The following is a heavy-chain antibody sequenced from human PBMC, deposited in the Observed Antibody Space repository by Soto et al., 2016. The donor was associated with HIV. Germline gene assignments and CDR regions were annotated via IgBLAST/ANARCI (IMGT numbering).Heavy chain of an antibody. CDR3: TRDSGTYNWLDP. Sequence: EVQLVESGGGLVQPGGSLKLSCAVSGFIFSDCAIHWVRQASGKGLERVGVVRTKAANTATEYAASVKGRFTISRDDSENTAYLQMNNLKTEDTAMYYCTRDSGTYNWLDPWGQGTLVTVSS. CDR2: VRTKAANTAT. J-gene: IGHJ5*02. CDR1: GFIFSDCA. V-gene: IGHV3-73*01. D-gene: IGHD1-26*01.